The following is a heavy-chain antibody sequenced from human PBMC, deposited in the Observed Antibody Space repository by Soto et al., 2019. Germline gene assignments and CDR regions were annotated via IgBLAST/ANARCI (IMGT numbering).Heavy chain of an antibody. CDR1: GFAFSNAW. V-gene: IGHV3-15*07. CDR2: IKSKTDGGTT. Sequence: PGGSLSLSCAAPGFAFSNAWMNWVRQAPGKGLEWVGRIKSKTDGGTTDYAAPVKGRFTISRDDSKNTLYLQMNSLKTEDTSVYYCTTHYYDFRRGSLYYFDYWGQGTPVTVSS. D-gene: IGHD3-3*01. CDR3: TTHYYDFRRGSLYYFDY. J-gene: IGHJ4*02.